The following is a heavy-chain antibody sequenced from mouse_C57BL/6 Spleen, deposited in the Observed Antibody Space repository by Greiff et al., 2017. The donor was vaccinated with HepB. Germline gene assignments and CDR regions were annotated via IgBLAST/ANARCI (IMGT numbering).Heavy chain of an antibody. CDR2: IEPSDSYT. V-gene: IGHV1-59*01. CDR3: ARSYDYDSPG. CDR1: GYTFTSYW. J-gene: IGHJ2*01. Sequence: QVQLQQPGAELVRPGTSVKLSCKASGYTFTSYWMYWVKQRPGQGLEWIGVIEPSDSYTNYNQKFKSKATFTVDTSSSTAYMQLSSLTSEDSAFYYCARSYDYDSPGWGQGTTLTVSS. D-gene: IGHD2-4*01.